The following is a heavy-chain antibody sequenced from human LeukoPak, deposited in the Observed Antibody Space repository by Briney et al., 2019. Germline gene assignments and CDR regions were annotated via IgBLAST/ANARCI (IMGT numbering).Heavy chain of an antibody. CDR2: IYHSGST. D-gene: IGHD3-22*01. CDR1: GYSISSGYY. V-gene: IGHV4-38-2*02. J-gene: IGHJ4*02. Sequence: SETLSLTCTVSGYSISSGYYWGWIRPPPGKGLEWIGSIYHSGSTYYNPSLKSRVTISVDTSKNQFSLKLSSVTAADTAVYYCARENYYDSSGSHFDYWGQGTLVTVSS. CDR3: ARENYYDSSGSHFDY.